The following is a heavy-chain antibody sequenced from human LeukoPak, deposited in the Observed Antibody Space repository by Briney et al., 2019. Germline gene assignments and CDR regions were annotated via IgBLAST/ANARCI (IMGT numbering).Heavy chain of an antibody. J-gene: IGHJ6*02. Sequence: SQTLSLTCAISGDSVSSNSAAWNWVRQSPSRGLEWLGRTYYTSKWYNDYAVSVRSRIIIEPDTSKNQFSLQLKSVTPEDTAVYYCAREGLAWERPVRFYYFGLDVWGQGTTVIVSS. D-gene: IGHD1-26*01. CDR3: AREGLAWERPVRFYYFGLDV. CDR1: GDSVSSNSAA. CDR2: TYYTSKWYN. V-gene: IGHV6-1*01.